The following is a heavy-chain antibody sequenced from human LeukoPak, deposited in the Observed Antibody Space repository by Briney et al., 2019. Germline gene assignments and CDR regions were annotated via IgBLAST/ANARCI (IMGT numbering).Heavy chain of an antibody. D-gene: IGHD4-17*01. CDR3: ARREDYGDYVGAIDI. CDR2: IYSGGST. CDR1: GFTVSSNY. J-gene: IGHJ3*02. V-gene: IGHV3-53*01. Sequence: GGSLRLSCAASGFTVSSNYMSWVRQAPGKGLEWVSVIYSGGSTYYADSVKGRFTISRDNSKNTLYLQMNSLRAEDTAVYYCARREDYGDYVGAIDIWGQGTMVTVSS.